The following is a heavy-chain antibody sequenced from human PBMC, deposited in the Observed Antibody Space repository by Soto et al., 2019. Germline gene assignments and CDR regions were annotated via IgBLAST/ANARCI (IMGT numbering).Heavy chain of an antibody. D-gene: IGHD2-15*01. V-gene: IGHV3-48*01. CDR2: IHSTSTTI. Sequence: EVQLVESGGGLVQPGGSLRLSCAAPGFTFTTFSMNWVRQAPGKGLEWVSYIHSTSTTIFYADSVKGRFTISRDNARNSLFLQLSSLRVEDTAVYYCARGNYCSGDRCTDGPNWFGPWGQGTLVTVSS. CDR1: GFTFTTFS. CDR3: ARGNYCSGDRCTDGPNWFGP. J-gene: IGHJ5*02.